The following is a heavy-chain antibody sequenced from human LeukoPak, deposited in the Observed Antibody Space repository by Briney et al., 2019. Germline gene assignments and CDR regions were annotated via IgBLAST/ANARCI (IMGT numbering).Heavy chain of an antibody. D-gene: IGHD3-22*01. Sequence: GGSLRLSCAASGFTFDDYTMRWVRQAPGKGLEWVSFISWDGGSTYYADSVKGRFTISRDNSKNSLYLQMNSLRTEDTALYYCAKDSGYYEDFDYWGREHWSPSP. CDR3: AKDSGYYEDFDY. J-gene: IGHJ4*02. CDR1: GFTFDDYT. CDR2: ISWDGGST. V-gene: IGHV3-43*01.